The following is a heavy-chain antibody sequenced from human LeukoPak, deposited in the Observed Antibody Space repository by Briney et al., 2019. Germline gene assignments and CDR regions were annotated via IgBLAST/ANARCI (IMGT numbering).Heavy chain of an antibody. CDR3: ARQVGPDY. CDR1: GFTFSNYA. Sequence: PGGSLRLSCAASGFTFSNYAMIWVRQTQGKGLEWVSAIGDSGANTYYADSVKGRFTISRDNSKNTLYLQMNSLRAEDTAIYSCARQVGPDYWGQGTLVTVSS. V-gene: IGHV3-23*01. D-gene: IGHD1-26*01. CDR2: IGDSGANT. J-gene: IGHJ4*02.